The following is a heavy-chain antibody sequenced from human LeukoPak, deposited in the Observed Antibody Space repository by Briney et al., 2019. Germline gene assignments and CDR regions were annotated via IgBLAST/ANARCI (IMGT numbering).Heavy chain of an antibody. CDR3: ARDKVADY. CDR1: GFTFTIYA. Sequence: PGGSLRLSCAASGFTFTIYAMTWVRQAPGKGLEWVSSITSSSSYIYYADSLKGRFTISRDNAQNSLYLQMDSLRAEDTAVYYCARDKVADYWGQGTLVTVSS. CDR2: ITSSSSYI. D-gene: IGHD2-15*01. J-gene: IGHJ4*02. V-gene: IGHV3-21*01.